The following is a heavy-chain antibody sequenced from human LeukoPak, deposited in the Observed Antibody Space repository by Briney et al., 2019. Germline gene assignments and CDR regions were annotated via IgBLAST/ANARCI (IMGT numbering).Heavy chain of an antibody. CDR1: GYTFTSYG. Sequence: ASVKVSCKASGYTFTSYGISWVRQAPGQGLEWMGWISAYNGNTNYAQKLQGRVTMTTDRSTSTGYMELRSLRSDDTAVYYCARGGGGHCSSTSCPTPDYWGQGTLVTVSS. V-gene: IGHV1-18*04. J-gene: IGHJ4*02. CDR2: ISAYNGNT. CDR3: ARGGGGHCSSTSCPTPDY. D-gene: IGHD2-2*01.